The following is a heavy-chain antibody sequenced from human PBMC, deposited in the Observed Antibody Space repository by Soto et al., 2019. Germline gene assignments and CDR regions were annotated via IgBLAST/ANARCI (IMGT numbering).Heavy chain of an antibody. CDR2: IIPIFGTA. V-gene: IGHV1-69*13. D-gene: IGHD6-6*01. CDR3: AKNRLVPPPSYYGMDV. J-gene: IGHJ6*02. CDR1: GGTFSSYA. Sequence: ASVKVSCKASGGTFSSYAISWVRQAPGQGLEWMGGIIPIFGTANYAQKFQGRVTITADESTSTAYMELSSLRSEDTAVYYCAKNRLVPPPSYYGMDVWGQGTTVTVAS.